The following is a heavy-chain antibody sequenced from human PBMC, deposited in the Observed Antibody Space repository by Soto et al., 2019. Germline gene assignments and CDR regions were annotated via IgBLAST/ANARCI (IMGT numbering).Heavy chain of an antibody. J-gene: IGHJ4*02. CDR2: ISYDGSNK. V-gene: IGHV3-30-3*01. CDR1: GFTFSSYA. CDR3: ARDIVGAALDY. D-gene: IGHD1-26*01. Sequence: GGSLRLSCAASGFTFSSYAMHWVRQAPGKGLEWVAVISYDGSNKYYADSVKGRFTISRDNSKNTLYLQMNSLRAEDTAVYYCARDIVGAALDYWGQGTMVTVYS.